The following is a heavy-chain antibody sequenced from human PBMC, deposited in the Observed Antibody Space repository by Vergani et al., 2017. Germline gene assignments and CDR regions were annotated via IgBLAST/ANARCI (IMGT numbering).Heavy chain of an antibody. CDR3: ARAGDNYYDSSGYRDAFDI. V-gene: IGHV4-34*01. Sequence: QVQLQQWGAGLLKPSETLSLTCAVYGGSFSGYYWSWIRQPQGKGLEWIGEINHSGSTNYNPSLKSRVTISVDTSKNQFSLKLSSVTAADTAVYYCARAGDNYYDSSGYRDAFDIWGQGTMVTVSS. J-gene: IGHJ3*02. CDR1: GGSFSGYY. CDR2: INHSGST. D-gene: IGHD3-22*01.